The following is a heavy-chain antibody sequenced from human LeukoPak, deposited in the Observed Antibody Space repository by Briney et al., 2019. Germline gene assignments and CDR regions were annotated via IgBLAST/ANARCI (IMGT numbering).Heavy chain of an antibody. CDR1: GGSISSYY. CDR2: IYYSGST. CDR3: ARQRPIYYYYGMDV. Sequence: SETLSLTCTVSGGSISSYYWSWIRHPPGKGLEWIGYIYYSGSTNYNPSLKSRVTISVDTSKNQFSLRLSSVTAADTAVYYCARQRPIYYYYGMDVWGQGTTVTVSS. J-gene: IGHJ6*02. V-gene: IGHV4-59*08. D-gene: IGHD3-3*02.